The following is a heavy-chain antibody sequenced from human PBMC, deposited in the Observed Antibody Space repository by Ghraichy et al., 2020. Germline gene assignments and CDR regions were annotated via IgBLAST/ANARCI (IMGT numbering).Heavy chain of an antibody. J-gene: IGHJ4*02. Sequence: GGSLRLSCAASGFTFSSYAMSWVRQAPGKGLEWVSAIGGSGGSTYYADSVKGRFTISRDNSKNTLYLQMNSLRAEDTAVYYCAKGDDVGNDYSNFYFDYWGQGTLVTVSS. CDR1: GFTFSSYA. CDR2: IGGSGGST. D-gene: IGHD4-11*01. CDR3: AKGDDVGNDYSNFYFDY. V-gene: IGHV3-23*01.